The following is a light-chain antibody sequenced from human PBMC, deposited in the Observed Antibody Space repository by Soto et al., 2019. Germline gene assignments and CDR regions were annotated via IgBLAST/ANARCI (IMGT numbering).Light chain of an antibody. CDR3: CSLAGDHVV. J-gene: IGLJ2*01. CDR1: SSDIGSYNF. CDR2: EGS. V-gene: IGLV2-23*01. Sequence: QSALTQPASVSGSPGQSITISCTGSSSDIGSYNFVSWYQQHVGKDPTLMTYEGSKPPSGVSDRFSAYKSGNTASLTISGLQAEDEADYYCCSLAGDHVVCGGGTKLTVL.